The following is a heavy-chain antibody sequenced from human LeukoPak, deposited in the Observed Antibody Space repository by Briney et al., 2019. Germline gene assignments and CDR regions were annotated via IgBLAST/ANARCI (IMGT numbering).Heavy chain of an antibody. CDR1: GCTFTGYY. Sequence: ASVKVSCKASGCTFTGYYMHWVRQAPGQGLEWMGWINPNSGGTNYAQKFQGRVTMTRDTSISTAYMELSRLRSDDTAVYYCARGGRFVSRGYNWFDPWGQGTLVTVSS. V-gene: IGHV1-2*02. CDR2: INPNSGGT. D-gene: IGHD2-15*01. J-gene: IGHJ5*02. CDR3: ARGGRFVSRGYNWFDP.